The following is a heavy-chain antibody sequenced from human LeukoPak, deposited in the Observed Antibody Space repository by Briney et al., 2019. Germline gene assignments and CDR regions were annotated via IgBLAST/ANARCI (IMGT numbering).Heavy chain of an antibody. J-gene: IGHJ6*04. V-gene: IGHV3-7*03. CDR3: ARISRGLYGSGSNYYGMDV. CDR2: IKQDGSEK. CDR1: GFTFSSYW. D-gene: IGHD3-10*01. Sequence: PGGSLRLSCAASGFTFSSYWMSWVRQAPGKGLEWVANIKQDGSEKYYVDSGKGRFTISRDNAKNSLYLQMNSLRAEDTAVYYCARISRGLYGSGSNYYGMDVWGKGTTVTVSS.